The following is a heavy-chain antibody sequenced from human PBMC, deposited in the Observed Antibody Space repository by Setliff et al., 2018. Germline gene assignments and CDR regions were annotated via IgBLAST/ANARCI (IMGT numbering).Heavy chain of an antibody. D-gene: IGHD3-22*01. CDR1: GASITDSY. Sequence: SETLSLTCSVSGASITDSYWNWIRQPPGKGLEWIGYIYYSGSTNYNPSLKSRVTISLDSSKTQFSLKLSSVTAADTAVYYCARAMYSAGYYGGGYSYYYMDVWGKGTTVTVSS. CDR2: IYYSGST. J-gene: IGHJ6*03. V-gene: IGHV4-59*08. CDR3: ARAMYSAGYYGGGYSYYYMDV.